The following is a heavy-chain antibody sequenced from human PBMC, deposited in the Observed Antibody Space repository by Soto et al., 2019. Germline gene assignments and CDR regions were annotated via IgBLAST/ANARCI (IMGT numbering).Heavy chain of an antibody. CDR1: GGCISSYY. D-gene: IGHD6-19*01. CDR2: IYYSGST. CDR3: AALSSSHAFDI. J-gene: IGHJ3*02. Sequence: PSETLSLTCTVSGGCISSYYWSWIRQPPGKGLEWIGYIYYSGSTNYNPSLKSRVTISVDTSKNQFSLKLSSVTAADTAVYYCAALSSSHAFDIWGQGTMVTVSS. V-gene: IGHV4-59*01.